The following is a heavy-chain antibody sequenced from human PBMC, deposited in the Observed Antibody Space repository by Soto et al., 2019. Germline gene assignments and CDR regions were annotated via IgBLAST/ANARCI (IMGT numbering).Heavy chain of an antibody. CDR3: ARDRRFLQWLTNYYYGMDV. V-gene: IGHV1-69*06. J-gene: IGHJ6*02. D-gene: IGHD3-3*01. Sequence: SVKVSCKASGGTFSSYAISWVRQAPGQGLEWMGGIIPIFGTANYAQKFQGRVTITADKSTRTAYMELSSLRSEDTAVYYCARDRRFLQWLTNYYYGMDVWGQGTPVTVYS. CDR2: IIPIFGTA. CDR1: GGTFSSYA.